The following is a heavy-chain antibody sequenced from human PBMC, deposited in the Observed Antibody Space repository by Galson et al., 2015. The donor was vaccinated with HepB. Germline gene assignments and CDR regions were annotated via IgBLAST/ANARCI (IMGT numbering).Heavy chain of an antibody. D-gene: IGHD3-22*01. CDR1: GYTFTSYG. Sequence: SVKVSCKASGYTFTSYGISWVRQAPGQGLEWMGWISAYNGNTNYAQKLQGRVTMTTDTSTSTDYMELRSLRSDDTAVYYCARDLVTMIVVVITTDYYYGMDVWGQGTTVTVSS. CDR3: ARDLVTMIVVVITTDYYYGMDV. J-gene: IGHJ6*02. CDR2: ISAYNGNT. V-gene: IGHV1-18*04.